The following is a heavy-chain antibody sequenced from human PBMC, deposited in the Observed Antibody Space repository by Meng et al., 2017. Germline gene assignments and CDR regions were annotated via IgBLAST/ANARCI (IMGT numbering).Heavy chain of an antibody. D-gene: IGHD6-19*01. Sequence: ASVKVSCKASGYTFTSYGISWVRQAPGQGLEWMGWISAYNVNTNYAQKLQGRVTMTTDTSTSTAYMELRSLRSDDAAVYYCARDGTGYSSGWSLPWEYYFDYWGQGTLVTVSS. J-gene: IGHJ4*02. CDR2: ISAYNVNT. CDR3: ARDGTGYSSGWSLPWEYYFDY. V-gene: IGHV1-18*01. CDR1: GYTFTSYG.